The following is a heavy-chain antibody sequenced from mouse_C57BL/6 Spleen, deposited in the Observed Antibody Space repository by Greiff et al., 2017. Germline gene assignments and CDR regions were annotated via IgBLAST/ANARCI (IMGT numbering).Heavy chain of an antibody. J-gene: IGHJ2*01. V-gene: IGHV3-6*01. CDR3: ARDEGYGSSYFDY. CDR1: GYSITSGYY. D-gene: IGHD1-1*01. Sequence: VQLKESGPGLVKPSQSLSLTCSVTGYSITSGYYWNWIRQFPGNKLEWMGYISYDGSNNYNPSLKNRISITRDTSKNQFFLKLNSVTTEDTATYYCARDEGYGSSYFDYWGQGTTLTVSS. CDR2: ISYDGSN.